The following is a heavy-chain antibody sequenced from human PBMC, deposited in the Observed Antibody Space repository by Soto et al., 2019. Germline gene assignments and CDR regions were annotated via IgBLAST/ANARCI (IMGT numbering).Heavy chain of an antibody. J-gene: IGHJ4*02. CDR3: ARLRNNSTGWPTTIDY. V-gene: IGHV5-10-1*01. Sequence: GESLKISCKGSGYSFSNYWISWVRQMPGKGLEWMGRIDPSDSYTNYSPSFQGHVTFSADKSISTAYLQWSSLKASDTAMYYCARLRNNSTGWPTTIDYWGQGTLVTVSS. D-gene: IGHD6-19*01. CDR1: GYSFSNYW. CDR2: IDPSDSYT.